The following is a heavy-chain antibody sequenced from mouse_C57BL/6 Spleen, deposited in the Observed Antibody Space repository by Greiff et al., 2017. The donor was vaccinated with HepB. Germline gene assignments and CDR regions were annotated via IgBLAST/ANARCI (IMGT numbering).Heavy chain of an antibody. J-gene: IGHJ4*01. Sequence: QVQLKESGPGLVAPSQSLSITCTVSGFSLTSYGVHWVRQPPGKGLEWLVVIWSDGSTTYNSALKSRLSISKDNSKSQVFLKMNSLQTDDTAMYYCARQIYYYGGNAMDYWGQGTSVTVSS. D-gene: IGHD1-1*01. V-gene: IGHV2-6*03. CDR3: ARQIYYYGGNAMDY. CDR1: GFSLTSYG. CDR2: IWSDGST.